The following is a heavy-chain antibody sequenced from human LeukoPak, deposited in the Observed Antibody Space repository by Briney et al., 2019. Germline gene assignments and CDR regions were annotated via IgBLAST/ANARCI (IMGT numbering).Heavy chain of an antibody. CDR2: IYTSGST. D-gene: IGHD3-10*01. CDR3: ARVSLVRGAPDYYFDY. CDR1: GYSFSSGYY. V-gene: IGHV4-4*07. Sequence: SEALSLTCTVSGYSFSSGYYWSWIRQPAGKGLEWIGRIYTSGSTNYNPSLKSRVTMSVDTSKNQFSLKLSSVTAADTAVYYCARVSLVRGAPDYYFDYWGQGTLVTVSS. J-gene: IGHJ4*02.